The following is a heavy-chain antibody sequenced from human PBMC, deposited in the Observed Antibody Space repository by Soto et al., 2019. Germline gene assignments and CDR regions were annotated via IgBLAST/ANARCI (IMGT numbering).Heavy chain of an antibody. CDR2: IGSRGDST. Sequence: EVQLLESGGVLVQPGGSLRLSCAASGFTFSSFAMRWVRQAPGKGLEWVSAIGSRGDSTYYADSVKGRFTISRDNSKNTLYLQMNSLRAEDTAVYYCAKDLIYGYNSGRPFDSWGQGTLVTVSS. D-gene: IGHD6-19*01. CDR1: GFTFSSFA. J-gene: IGHJ4*02. CDR3: AKDLIYGYNSGRPFDS. V-gene: IGHV3-23*01.